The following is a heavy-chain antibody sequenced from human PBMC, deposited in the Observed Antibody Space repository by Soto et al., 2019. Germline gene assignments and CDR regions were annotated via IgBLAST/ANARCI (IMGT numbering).Heavy chain of an antibody. CDR1: GFTFSSYG. D-gene: IGHD3-9*01. V-gene: IGHV3-30*18. CDR2: ISYDGSNK. CDR3: AKSSSFYDILTGYQPPTLPDY. Sequence: GGSLRLSCAASGFTFSSYGMHWVRQAPGKGLEWVAVISYDGSNKYYADSVKGRFTISRDNSKNTLYLQMNSLRAEDTAVYYCAKSSSFYDILTGYQPPTLPDYWGQGTLVTVSS. J-gene: IGHJ4*02.